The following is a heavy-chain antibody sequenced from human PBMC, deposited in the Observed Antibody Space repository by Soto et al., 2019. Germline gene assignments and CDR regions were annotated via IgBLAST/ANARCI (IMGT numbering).Heavy chain of an antibody. CDR1: GCTFRNNT. V-gene: IGHV3-30-3*01. CDR3: ARSLSSGWAFFDY. Sequence: QVQLVESGGAVVQPGRSLRLSCAACGCTFRNNTMHWVRQAPGKGLDWVAVVAYDGTNKYYADSVKGRFTISRDNSKNTLYLQMNSLRAEDTAVYYCARSLSSGWAFFDYWGQGTLVTASS. D-gene: IGHD6-19*01. CDR2: VAYDGTNK. J-gene: IGHJ4*02.